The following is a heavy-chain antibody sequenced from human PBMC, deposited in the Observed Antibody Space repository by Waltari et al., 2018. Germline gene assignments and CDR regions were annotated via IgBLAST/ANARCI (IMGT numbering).Heavy chain of an antibody. CDR3: ARGRNNWNYDGMDV. D-gene: IGHD1-20*01. Sequence: QVQLVQSGAEVKKPGSSVKVSCKASGGTFSSYTISWVRQAPGQGLEWMGRIIPILGIANYAQKFQGRVTITADKSTSTAYMELSSLRSEDTAVYYCARGRNNWNYDGMDVWGQGTTVTVSS. V-gene: IGHV1-69*02. CDR1: GGTFSSYT. CDR2: IIPILGIA. J-gene: IGHJ6*02.